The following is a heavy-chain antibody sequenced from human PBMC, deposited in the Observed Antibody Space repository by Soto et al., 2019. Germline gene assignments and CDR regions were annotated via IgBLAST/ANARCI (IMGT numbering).Heavy chain of an antibody. V-gene: IGHV3-33*01. CDR3: AREKTGDVEYNWFDP. CDR2: IWYDGSNK. CDR1: GFTFSSYG. Sequence: QVQLVESGGGVVQPGRSLRLSCAASGFTFSSYGMHWVRQAPGKGLEWVAVIWYDGSNKYYADSVKGRFTISRDNSKNTLDLQMNSLRAEDTAVYYCAREKTGDVEYNWFDPWGQGTLVTVSS. J-gene: IGHJ5*02. D-gene: IGHD7-27*01.